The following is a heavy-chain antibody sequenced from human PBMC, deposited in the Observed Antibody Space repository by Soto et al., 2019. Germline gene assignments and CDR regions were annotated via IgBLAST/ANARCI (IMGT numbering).Heavy chain of an antibody. CDR3: ARDPGYCTNGVCSLLDY. V-gene: IGHV1-2*04. Sequence: QVQLVQSGAEVKKPGASVKVSCKASGYTFTGYYMHWVRQAPGQGLEWMGWINPNSGGTNYAQKCQGWVTMTRDTAISTDYMELGRLRSDDTAVYYWARDPGYCTNGVCSLLDYLGQGTLGNVSS. J-gene: IGHJ4*02. CDR1: GYTFTGYY. CDR2: INPNSGGT. D-gene: IGHD2-8*01.